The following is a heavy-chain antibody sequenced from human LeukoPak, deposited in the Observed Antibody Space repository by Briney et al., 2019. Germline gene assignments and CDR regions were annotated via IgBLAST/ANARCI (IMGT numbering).Heavy chain of an antibody. CDR3: AREAAGITIFGVVVRRFDP. CDR1: GYTFTSYG. J-gene: IGHJ5*02. CDR2: ISAYNGNT. D-gene: IGHD3-3*01. Sequence: GASVKVPCKASGYTFTSYGISWVRQAPGQGLEWMGWISAYNGNTNYAQKLQGRVTMTTDTSTSTAYMELRSLRSDDTAVYYCAREAAGITIFGVVVRRFDPWGQGTLVTVSS. V-gene: IGHV1-18*01.